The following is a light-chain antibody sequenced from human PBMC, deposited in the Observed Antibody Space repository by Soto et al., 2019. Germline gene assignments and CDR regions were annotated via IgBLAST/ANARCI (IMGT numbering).Light chain of an antibody. CDR1: QIVRSN. CDR2: AAS. J-gene: IGKJ2*01. Sequence: DIQMTQSPSYLSASVGDRVTITCRASQIVRSNLNWYQQKPGKVPELLIYAASTLQPGVPSRFRGSGSGTDFTLTVSSLQPEDFATYHCQQTFSRPYTFGQGTKLEIE. CDR3: QQTFSRPYT. V-gene: IGKV1-39*01.